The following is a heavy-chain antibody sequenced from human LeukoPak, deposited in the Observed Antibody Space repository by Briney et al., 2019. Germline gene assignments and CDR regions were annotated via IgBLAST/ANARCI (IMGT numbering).Heavy chain of an antibody. J-gene: IGHJ4*02. CDR3: ARVRGTYSLDC. V-gene: IGHV3-7*01. D-gene: IGHD1-26*01. Sequence: GGSLRLSCAASGFTFSTYWMSWVRQAPGKGLQWVANIKQDGSETHYVGSVEGRFTISRDNAKNSLYLEMNSLRVEDTAVYYCARVRGTYSLDCWGQGTLVTVSS. CDR1: GFTFSTYW. CDR2: IKQDGSET.